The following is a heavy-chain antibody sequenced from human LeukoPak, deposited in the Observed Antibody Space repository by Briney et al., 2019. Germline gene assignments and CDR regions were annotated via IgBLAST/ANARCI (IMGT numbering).Heavy chain of an antibody. CDR3: AREGRGGSGYDY. V-gene: IGHV1-69*13. CDR1: GYTFTSYA. Sequence: VASVKVSCKASGYTFTSYAMNWVRQAPGQGLEWMGWIIPIFGTANYAQKFQGRVTITADESTSTAYMELSSLRSEDTAVYYCAREGRGGSGYDYWGQGTLVTVSS. D-gene: IGHD3-16*01. CDR2: IIPIFGTA. J-gene: IGHJ4*02.